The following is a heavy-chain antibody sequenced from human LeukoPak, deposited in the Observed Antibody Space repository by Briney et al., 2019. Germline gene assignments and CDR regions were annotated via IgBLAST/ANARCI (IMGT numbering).Heavy chain of an antibody. V-gene: IGHV3-23*01. CDR2: ISGSGSST. D-gene: IGHD3-22*01. J-gene: IGHJ4*02. CDR3: AKGSSGGRPYYFDY. CDR1: GFTFSSYA. Sequence: TGGSLRLSCAASGFTFSSYAMSWVRQAPGKGLEWVSAISGSGSSTYYADSVKGRFTISRDNSKNTLYLQMESLRAEDTAIYYCAKGSSGGRPYYFDYWGQGTLVTVSS.